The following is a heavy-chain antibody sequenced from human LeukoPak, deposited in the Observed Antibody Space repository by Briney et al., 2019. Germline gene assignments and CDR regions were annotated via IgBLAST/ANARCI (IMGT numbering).Heavy chain of an antibody. Sequence: GGSLRLSCAASGFTFSSYAMSWVRQAPGKGLEWVSSISSSSSYIYYADSVKGRFTISRDNAKNSLYLQMNSLRAEDTAVYYCARDQRKGAFDIWGQGTMVTVSS. J-gene: IGHJ3*02. CDR3: ARDQRKGAFDI. CDR1: GFTFSSYA. CDR2: ISSSSSYI. V-gene: IGHV3-21*01.